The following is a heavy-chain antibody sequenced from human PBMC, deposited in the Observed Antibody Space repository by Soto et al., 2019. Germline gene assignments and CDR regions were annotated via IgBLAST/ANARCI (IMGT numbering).Heavy chain of an antibody. CDR2: IIPIIGII. CDR3: AGDPDSHYNDSHASSYP. V-gene: IGHV1-69*08. D-gene: IGHD4-4*01. CDR1: GGTFSTYT. Sequence: QVQLVQSGAEVKKPGSSVKVSCKASGGTFSTYTITWVRQAPGQGLEWMGRIIPIIGIINYARKFQGRVTINADKFTGTAYMELTGLRSDDTAVYYCAGDPDSHYNDSHASSYPWGQGTLVTVSS. J-gene: IGHJ5*02.